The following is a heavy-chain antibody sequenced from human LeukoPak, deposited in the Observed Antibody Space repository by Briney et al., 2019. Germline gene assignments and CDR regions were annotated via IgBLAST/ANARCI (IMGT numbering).Heavy chain of an antibody. CDR3: AKDHVLLWFGESIGTFDY. Sequence: GGSLRLSCAASGFSFSSCSMNWVHQAPGKGLEWVSYISSSSSSIYDADSVKGRFTISRDNSKNTLYLQMNSLRAEDTAVYYCAKDHVLLWFGESIGTFDYWGQGTLVTVSS. D-gene: IGHD3-10*01. CDR1: GFSFSSCS. J-gene: IGHJ4*02. V-gene: IGHV3-23*01. CDR2: ISSSSSSI.